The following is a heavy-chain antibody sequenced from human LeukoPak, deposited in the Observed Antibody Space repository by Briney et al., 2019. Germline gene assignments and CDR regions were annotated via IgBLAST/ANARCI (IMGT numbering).Heavy chain of an antibody. D-gene: IGHD2/OR15-2a*01. CDR2: IYYSGST. V-gene: IGHV4-39*01. Sequence: SETLSLTCTVSGGSISGSSYYWGWIRQPPGKGLEWIGSIYYSGSTYYNPSLKSRVTISVDTSKNQFSLKLSSVTAADTAVYYCARHSDTIFRGFLGFPYPTPFDYWGQGTLVTVSS. J-gene: IGHJ4*02. CDR1: GGSISGSSYY. CDR3: ARHSDTIFRGFLGFPYPTPFDY.